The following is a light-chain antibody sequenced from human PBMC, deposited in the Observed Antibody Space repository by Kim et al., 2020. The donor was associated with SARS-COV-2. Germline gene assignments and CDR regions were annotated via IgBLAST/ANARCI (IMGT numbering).Light chain of an antibody. CDR3: SSFRSSSTPDV. V-gene: IGLV2-14*03. Sequence: QSALTQPASVSGSPGQSITISCTGTNSDVGAYNFVSWFQQHPGKVPKLIIYDVSNRPPGISNRFFGSKSGNTASLTISGLQAEDEADYYCSSFRSSSTPDVFGTGTKVTVL. CDR2: DVS. J-gene: IGLJ1*01. CDR1: NSDVGAYNF.